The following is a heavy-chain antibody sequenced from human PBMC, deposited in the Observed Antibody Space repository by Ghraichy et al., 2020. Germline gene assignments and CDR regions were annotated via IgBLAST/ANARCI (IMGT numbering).Heavy chain of an antibody. J-gene: IGHJ4*02. D-gene: IGHD3-3*01. V-gene: IGHV4-38-2*02. CDR2: IYHSGST. CDR1: GYSISSGYY. Sequence: SETLSLTCTVSGYSISSGYYWGWIRQPPGKGLEWIGSIYHSGSTYYNPSLKSRVTISVDTSKNQFSLKLSSVTAADTAVYYCARTVGITIFGVVSDFDYWGQGTLVTVSS. CDR3: ARTVGITIFGVVSDFDY.